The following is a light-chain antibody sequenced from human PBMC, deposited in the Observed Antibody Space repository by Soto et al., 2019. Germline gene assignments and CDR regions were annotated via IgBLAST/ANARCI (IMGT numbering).Light chain of an antibody. Sequence: QSVLTQPPSASGSPGQSVTISCTGTSSDVGGYNYVSWYQQHPGKAPKLMIYEVSNRPSGVPDRFSGSKSGNTASLTVSGLQAEDEADYYCSSYAGSNNNYVFGTGTKLTVL. J-gene: IGLJ1*01. CDR1: SSDVGGYNY. V-gene: IGLV2-8*01. CDR3: SSYAGSNNNYV. CDR2: EVS.